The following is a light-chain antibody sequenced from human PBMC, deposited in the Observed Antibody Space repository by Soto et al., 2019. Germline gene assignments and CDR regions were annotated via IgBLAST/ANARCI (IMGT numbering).Light chain of an antibody. Sequence: EIMMTQSPANVSVFPGERATLSCRASQSIDSDLAWYQQKPGHVPRLLIYGASTRATGVPARFSGSGSGTEFTLTIIGRQSDDFAVYYCQPYIHWRTFGPGTKVEIK. CDR3: QPYIHWRT. V-gene: IGKV3-15*01. CDR2: GAS. J-gene: IGKJ1*01. CDR1: QSIDSD.